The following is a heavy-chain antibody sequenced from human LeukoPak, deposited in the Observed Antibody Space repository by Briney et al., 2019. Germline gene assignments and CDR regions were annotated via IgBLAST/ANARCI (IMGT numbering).Heavy chain of an antibody. CDR3: ARGYGSGGYLYGDAFDI. CDR1: GFTFSNYV. V-gene: IGHV3-30*19. J-gene: IGHJ3*02. Sequence: GGSLRLSCAASGFTFSNYVMHWVRQAPGKGLEWVAVISYDGSNKYYADSVKGRFTISRDNSKNTLYLQMNSLRAEDTAVYYCARGYGSGGYLYGDAFDIWGQGTMVTVSS. D-gene: IGHD3-10*01. CDR2: ISYDGSNK.